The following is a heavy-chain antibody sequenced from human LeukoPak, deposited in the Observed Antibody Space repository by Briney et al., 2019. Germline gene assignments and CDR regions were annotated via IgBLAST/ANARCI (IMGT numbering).Heavy chain of an antibody. D-gene: IGHD3-3*01. CDR1: GYTFTSYD. V-gene: IGHV1-8*03. CDR2: MNPNSGNT. Sequence: ASVKVSCKASGYTFTSYDINWVRQATGQGREWMGWMNPNSGNTGYAQKFQGRVTITRNTSISTAYMELSSLRSEDTAVYYCARSRAYDFWSGYMNWFDPWGQGTLVTVSS. J-gene: IGHJ5*02. CDR3: ARSRAYDFWSGYMNWFDP.